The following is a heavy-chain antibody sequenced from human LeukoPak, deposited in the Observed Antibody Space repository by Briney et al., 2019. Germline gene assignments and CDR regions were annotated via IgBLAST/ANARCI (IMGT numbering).Heavy chain of an antibody. V-gene: IGHV3-74*01. CDR1: GFTFSTSW. CDR3: ARDGSAYNFDY. CDR2: VESNGRNT. Sequence: GGSLRLSCAAPGFTFSTSWMHWVRQAPRKGLVWVSRVESNGRNTIYADSVKGRFTISRDNRKNTLYLQMNSLRAEDTAVYYCARDGSAYNFDYWGQGTLVTVSS. D-gene: IGHD5-24*01. J-gene: IGHJ4*02.